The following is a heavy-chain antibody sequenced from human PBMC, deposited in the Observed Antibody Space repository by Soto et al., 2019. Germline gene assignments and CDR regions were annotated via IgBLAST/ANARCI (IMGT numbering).Heavy chain of an antibody. J-gene: IGHJ4*02. V-gene: IGHV1-18*04. Sequence: QVQLVQSGAEVKKPGASVKVSCKASGYTFTSYGISWVRQAPGQGLEWMGWISAYNGNTNYAQKLQGRVTMTSDTYTSKAYMELRSLSSDDTAVYYCARVYDYGDYGLCYYWGQGTLVTVSS. CDR3: ARVYDYGDYGLCYY. CDR1: GYTFTSYG. CDR2: ISAYNGNT. D-gene: IGHD4-17*01.